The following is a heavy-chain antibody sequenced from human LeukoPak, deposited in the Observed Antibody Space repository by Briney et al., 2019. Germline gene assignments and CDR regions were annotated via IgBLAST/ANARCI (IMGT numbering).Heavy chain of an antibody. CDR3: VRGSAGTFDC. D-gene: IGHD2-15*01. V-gene: IGHV3-7*04. J-gene: IGHJ4*02. CDR2: IKPDANDI. CDR1: GLTFSTFW. Sequence: GGSLSLLCAPSGLTFSTFWMTWARQVPGGGREWVATIKPDANDIYYLDSLYGRFTHTRDNAKNSLYLQLSSLRVEDSGVYYCVRGSAGTFDCWGQGTLVTVSS.